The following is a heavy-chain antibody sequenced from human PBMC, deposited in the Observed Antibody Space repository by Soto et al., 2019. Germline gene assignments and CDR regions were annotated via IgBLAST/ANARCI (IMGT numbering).Heavy chain of an antibody. CDR1: GFTFSSYG. V-gene: IGHV3-33*01. D-gene: IGHD3-9*01. J-gene: IGHJ6*02. Sequence: GGSLRLSCAASGFTFSSYGMHWVRQAPGKGLEWVAVIWYDGSNKYYADSVKGRFTISRDNSKNTLYLQMNSLRAEDTAVYYCARDGVSVLRYFDWLYSRSYYGMDVWGQGTTVTVSS. CDR3: ARDGVSVLRYFDWLYSRSYYGMDV. CDR2: IWYDGSNK.